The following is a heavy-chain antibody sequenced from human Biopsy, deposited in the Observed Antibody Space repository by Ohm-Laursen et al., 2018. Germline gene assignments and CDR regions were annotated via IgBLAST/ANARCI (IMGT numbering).Heavy chain of an antibody. CDR1: GVSINGCRYY. Sequence: SDTLSLTCTVSGVSINGCRYYWNWIRHHPGKGLVWIGNIFYSANTYYNPSLKSRVTISVDTSKNQFSLKLSSVTAADTAVYYCARLGSGDYFPTFFDFWGQGALVTVSS. V-gene: IGHV4-31*03. J-gene: IGHJ4*02. CDR3: ARLGSGDYFPTFFDF. D-gene: IGHD5-12*01. CDR2: IFYSANT.